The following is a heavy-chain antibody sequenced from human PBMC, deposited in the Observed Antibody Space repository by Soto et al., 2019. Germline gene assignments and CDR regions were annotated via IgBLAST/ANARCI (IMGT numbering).Heavy chain of an antibody. CDR2: ISGSGGNT. D-gene: IGHD3-16*01. CDR1: GFSFSTYA. V-gene: IGHV3-23*01. J-gene: IGHJ4*02. Sequence: EVQLLESGGGLVHPGGSLRLSCAASGFSFSTYALSWVRQAPGKGLEWVSIISGSGGNTYYADSVKGRFTISRDNSKNPPHRQMGSRRVDQSEVYYCTEQESRNPWGNGPDYWGQGTLVTVSS. CDR3: TEQESRNPWGNGPDY.